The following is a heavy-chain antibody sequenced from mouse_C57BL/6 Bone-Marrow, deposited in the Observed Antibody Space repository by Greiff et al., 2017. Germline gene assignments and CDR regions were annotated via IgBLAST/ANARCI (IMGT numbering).Heavy chain of an antibody. CDR1: GYAFSSSW. J-gene: IGHJ2*01. Sequence: VQLQQSGPELVKPGASVKFSCTASGYAFSSSWMNWVKQRPGKGLEWIGRIYPGDGETNYNGKFKGKATLTADTSSSTAYLHLSSLTSEDSAVYVCARSRDGYYFYDIDYWGQGTTLTVSS. CDR3: ARSRDGYYFYDIDY. CDR2: IYPGDGET. V-gene: IGHV1-82*01. D-gene: IGHD2-3*01.